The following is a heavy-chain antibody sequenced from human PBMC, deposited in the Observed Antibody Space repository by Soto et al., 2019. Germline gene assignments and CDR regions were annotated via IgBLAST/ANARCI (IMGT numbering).Heavy chain of an antibody. V-gene: IGHV3-30*18. D-gene: IGHD6-13*01. CDR3: AKGDRIAAAGHFDY. CDR1: GFTFSSYG. CDR2: ISHDGSNK. Sequence: QVPLVESGGGVVQPGRSLRLSCAASGFTFSSYGMHWVRQAPGKGLEWVSVISHDGSNKYYADSVKGRFTIYRDNSKNTLYPQMNSLRADDTAGYYCAKGDRIAAAGHFDYRGRGTLVTVST. J-gene: IGHJ4*02.